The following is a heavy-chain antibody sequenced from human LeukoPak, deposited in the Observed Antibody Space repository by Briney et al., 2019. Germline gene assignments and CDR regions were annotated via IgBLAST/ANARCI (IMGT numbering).Heavy chain of an antibody. Sequence: GGSLRLSRAASGFTFSSYEMNWVRQAPGKGLEWISYISTSGSTIYYADSVKGRFTISRDNAKNSLYLQMNSLRAEDTAVYYCSKGYGDYEYWGQGTLVTVSS. CDR3: SKGYGDYEY. CDR2: ISTSGSTI. CDR1: GFTFSSYE. V-gene: IGHV3-48*03. J-gene: IGHJ4*02. D-gene: IGHD4-17*01.